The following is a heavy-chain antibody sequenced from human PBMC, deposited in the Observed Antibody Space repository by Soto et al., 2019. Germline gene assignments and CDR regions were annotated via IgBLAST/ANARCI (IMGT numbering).Heavy chain of an antibody. D-gene: IGHD3-10*01. V-gene: IGHV4-34*01. CDR1: GGSFSGYY. CDR3: ARGFTMVRGVNPALGYYYGMDV. Sequence: TSETLSLTCAVYGGSFSGYYWSWIRQPPGKGLEWIGEINHSGSTNYNPSLKSRVTISVDTSKNQFSLKLSSVTAADTAVYYCARGFTMVRGVNPALGYYYGMDVWGQGTTVTVSS. CDR2: INHSGST. J-gene: IGHJ6*02.